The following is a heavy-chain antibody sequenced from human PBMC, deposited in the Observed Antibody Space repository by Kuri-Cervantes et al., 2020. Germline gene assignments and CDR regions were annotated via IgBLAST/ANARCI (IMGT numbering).Heavy chain of an antibody. CDR2: IYYSGST. D-gene: IGHD5-18*01. J-gene: IGHJ4*02. CDR3: ARTRTRGYSYGSYYFDD. Sequence: SETLSLTCTVSGGSISSSSYYWGWIRQPPGKGLEWIGSIYYSGSTYYNPTLKSRVTISVDTSKNQFSLKLSSVTAADTTVYYCARTRTRGYSYGSYYFDDWGQGTLVTVSS. CDR1: GGSISSSSYY. V-gene: IGHV4-39*01.